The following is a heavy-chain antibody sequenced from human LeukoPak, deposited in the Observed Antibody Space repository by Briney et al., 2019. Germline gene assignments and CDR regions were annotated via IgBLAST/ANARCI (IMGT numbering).Heavy chain of an antibody. CDR2: IIPIFGTA. CDR1: GGTFSSYA. V-gene: IGHV1-69*05. D-gene: IGHD3-22*01. J-gene: IGHJ1*01. Sequence: GASVKVSCKASGGTFSSYAISWVRQARGQGLEWMGRIIPIFGTANYAQKFQGRVTITTDESTSTAYMELSSLRSEDTAVYYCARHTNYDSSGYPFQHWGQGTLVTVSS. CDR3: ARHTNYDSSGYPFQH.